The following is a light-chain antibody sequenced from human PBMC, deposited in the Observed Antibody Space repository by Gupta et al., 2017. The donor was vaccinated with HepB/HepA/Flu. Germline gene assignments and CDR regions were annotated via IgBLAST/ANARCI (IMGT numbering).Light chain of an antibody. V-gene: IGLV2-14*03. J-gene: IGLJ2*01. CDR2: DDS. CDR1: SSDVGIYNY. CDR3: SSFTGTNTLVV. Sequence: QFAQTQTAPVSGSPGRVTTISCTGTSSDVGIYNYVSWYQQYPGKAPKLLIYDDSNRPSGVSNRFSGSKSGNTTALTNSGLQAEDEAEYYCSSFTGTNTLVVFGGGTKLTVL.